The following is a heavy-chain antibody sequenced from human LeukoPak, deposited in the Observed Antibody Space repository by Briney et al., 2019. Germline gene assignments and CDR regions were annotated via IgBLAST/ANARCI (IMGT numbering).Heavy chain of an antibody. Sequence: SETLSLTCTVSGGSISSGSYYWSWIRQPAGKGLEWIGRIYTSGSTNYNPSLKSRVTISVDTSKNQFSLKLSSVTAADTAVYYCARVPDYYDSSGYYYHFSFAFDIWGQGTMVTVSS. CDR1: GGSISSGSYY. D-gene: IGHD3-22*01. V-gene: IGHV4-61*02. CDR3: ARVPDYYDSSGYYYHFSFAFDI. J-gene: IGHJ3*02. CDR2: IYTSGST.